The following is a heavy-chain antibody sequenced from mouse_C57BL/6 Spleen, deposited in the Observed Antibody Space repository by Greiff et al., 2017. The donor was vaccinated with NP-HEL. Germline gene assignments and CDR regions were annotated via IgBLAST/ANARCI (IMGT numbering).Heavy chain of an antibody. Sequence: VQLQQSGAELVMPGASVKLSCKASGYTFTSYWMHWVKQRPGQGLEWIGEIDPSDSYTNYNQKFKGKSTLTVDKSSSTAYMQLSSLTSEDSAVYYCAKPWYFDVWATGTTVTVSS. J-gene: IGHJ1*03. CDR1: GYTFTSYW. CDR2: IDPSDSYT. V-gene: IGHV1-69*01. CDR3: AKPWYFDV.